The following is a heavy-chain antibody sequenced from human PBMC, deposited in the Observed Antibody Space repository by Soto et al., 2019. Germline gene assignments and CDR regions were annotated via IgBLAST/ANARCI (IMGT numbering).Heavy chain of an antibody. CDR1: GFTFSSYA. Sequence: EVQLLESGGGLVQPGGSLRLSCAASGFTFSSYAMSWVRQAPGKGLEWVSAISGSGGSTYYADSVKGRFTISRDNSKNTLYLQMNSLRAEDTAVYYCAKDQAPTYYDFWSGGAAGGWDYYYGMDVWGQGTTVTVSS. V-gene: IGHV3-23*01. J-gene: IGHJ6*02. CDR3: AKDQAPTYYDFWSGGAAGGWDYYYGMDV. D-gene: IGHD3-3*01. CDR2: ISGSGGST.